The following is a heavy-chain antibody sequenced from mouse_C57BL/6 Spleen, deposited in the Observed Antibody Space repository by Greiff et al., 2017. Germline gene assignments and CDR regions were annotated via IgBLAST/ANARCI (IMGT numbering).Heavy chain of an antibody. D-gene: IGHD1-1*01. CDR2: IDPSDSET. V-gene: IGHV1-52*01. J-gene: IGHJ2*01. Sequence: VQLQQPGAELVRPGSSVKLSCKASGYTFTSYWMHWVKQRPIQGLEWIGNIDPSDSETHYNQKFKDKATLTVDKSSSTAYMQLRSLTSEDSAVYYCASADYGSSYFDYWGQGTTLTVSS. CDR3: ASADYGSSYFDY. CDR1: GYTFTSYW.